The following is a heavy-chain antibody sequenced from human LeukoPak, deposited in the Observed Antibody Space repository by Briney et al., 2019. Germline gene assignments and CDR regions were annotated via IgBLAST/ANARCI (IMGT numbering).Heavy chain of an antibody. CDR3: ARDRSGDYYFDY. CDR1: GFTFSNYA. CDR2: IRVNGDST. V-gene: IGHV3-23*01. J-gene: IGHJ4*02. D-gene: IGHD4-17*01. Sequence: GGSLRLPCAAFGFTFSNYAVNWVRQAPGRGLEWVSTIRVNGDSTFYADSVKGRFTISRDNSKNTLYLQMNSLRVEDTAVYYCARDRSGDYYFDYWGQGTLVTASS.